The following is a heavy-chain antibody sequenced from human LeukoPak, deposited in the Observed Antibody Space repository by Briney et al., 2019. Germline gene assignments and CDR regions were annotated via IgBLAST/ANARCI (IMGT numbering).Heavy chain of an antibody. V-gene: IGHV4-34*01. CDR1: GGSFSGYY. D-gene: IGHD2-15*01. Sequence: PSETLSLTCADYGGSFSGYYWIWIGQPPGKGREGIGEINDGGSTKYNPSLKSRATISVDTSKNHFSLNLSSVTAADTAASYCARETVDYCSGGSCYLYYFDCWGQGTLVTVSS. CDR2: INDGGST. J-gene: IGHJ4*02. CDR3: ARETVDYCSGGSCYLYYFDC.